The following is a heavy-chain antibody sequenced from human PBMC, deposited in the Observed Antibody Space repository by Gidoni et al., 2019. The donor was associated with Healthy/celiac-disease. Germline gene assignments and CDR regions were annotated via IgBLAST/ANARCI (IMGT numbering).Heavy chain of an antibody. D-gene: IGHD3-16*02. CDR2: IKHSGST. Sequence: VPLQQGGAGLLTPAETLSLTCAVCGGSSRGYYWRGTRQPPGKGLEWSGEIKHSGSTNYNPSLKSRATLSVDASRTLFSLKLSSLTAAGSAVYYCARADPYAYIWGSYRNDAFDIWGQGTMVTVSS. CDR3: ARADPYAYIWGSYRNDAFDI. J-gene: IGHJ3*02. V-gene: IGHV4-34*01. CDR1: GGSSRGYY.